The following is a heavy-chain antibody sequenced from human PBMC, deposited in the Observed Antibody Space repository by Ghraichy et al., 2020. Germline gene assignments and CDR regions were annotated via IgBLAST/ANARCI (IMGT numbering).Heavy chain of an antibody. Sequence: SQTLSLTCTVSGYSIGSGYHWTWIRQSPGKGLEWIGTIYHRGSTWNNPSLKSRVTISIDTSKSQFSLNLSSVTAADTAVYYCARVAGANDWFDPWGQGTLVIVSS. V-gene: IGHV4-38-2*02. CDR3: ARVAGANDWFDP. CDR2: IYHRGST. D-gene: IGHD4/OR15-4a*01. CDR1: GYSIGSGYH. J-gene: IGHJ5*02.